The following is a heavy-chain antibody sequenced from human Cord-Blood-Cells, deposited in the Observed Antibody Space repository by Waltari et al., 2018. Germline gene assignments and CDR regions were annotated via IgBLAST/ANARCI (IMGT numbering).Heavy chain of an antibody. CDR3: ARGDYDFWSGYYDY. V-gene: IGHV4-39*01. J-gene: IGHJ4*02. CDR2: IYYSGST. CDR1: GGSISSISYY. D-gene: IGHD3-3*01. Sequence: QLKLQAPGPGLVKPSETLSLTCPVPGGSISSISYYWGWIRQPPGKGLEWIGSIYYSGSTYYNPSLKSRVTISVDTSKNQFSLKLSSVTAADTAVYYCARGDYDFWSGYYDYWGQGTLVTVSS.